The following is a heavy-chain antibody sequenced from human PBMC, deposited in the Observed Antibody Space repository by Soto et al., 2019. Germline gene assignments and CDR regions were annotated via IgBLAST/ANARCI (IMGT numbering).Heavy chain of an antibody. V-gene: IGHV3-74*01. CDR2: MTNDGSDT. D-gene: IGHD2-8*02. CDR1: GFTFSNYW. J-gene: IGHJ3*02. Sequence: EVQLVESGGDLVQPGGSLRLSCAASGFTFSNYWMHWVRQGPGKGLVWVARMTNDGSDTKYAGSVKGRFTVSRDNAKNTLFLQMNSLGVDDTAVYYCARIRSGGLDIWGQGTMVTVSS. CDR3: ARIRSGGLDI.